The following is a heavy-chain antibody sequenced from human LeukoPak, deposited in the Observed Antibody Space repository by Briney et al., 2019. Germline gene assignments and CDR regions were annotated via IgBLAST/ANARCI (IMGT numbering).Heavy chain of an antibody. CDR3: VRDLGVDTTMIFFDY. V-gene: IGHV1-18*01. D-gene: IGHD5-18*01. J-gene: IGHJ4*02. CDR1: GYTFTSFG. Sequence: ASVKLSCKASGYTFTSFGISWVRQAPGQGLEWMGWISAYNGNINYAQKLQGRVTMTTDTSTSTAYMEVRSLRSEDTAVYYCVRDLGVDTTMIFFDYWGQGSVVTVSS. CDR2: ISAYNGNI.